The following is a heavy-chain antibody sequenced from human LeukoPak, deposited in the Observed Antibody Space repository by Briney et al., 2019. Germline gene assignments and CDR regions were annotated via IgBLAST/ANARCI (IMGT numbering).Heavy chain of an antibody. CDR2: ISYDGSDK. D-gene: IGHD6-13*01. V-gene: IGHV3-30*18. CDR3: AKDRSGSWSFDY. Sequence: PGGSLRLSCAASGFTFTRSGMHWVRQAPGKGLEWLAVISYDGSDKYCADSVKGRFTISRDNSKNTLYLQMNSLRAEDTAVYYCAKDRSGSWSFDYWGQGTLVTVS. J-gene: IGHJ4*02. CDR1: GFTFTRSG.